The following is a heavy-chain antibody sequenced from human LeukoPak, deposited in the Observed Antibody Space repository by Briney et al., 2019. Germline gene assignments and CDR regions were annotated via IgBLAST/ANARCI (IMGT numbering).Heavy chain of an antibody. CDR3: ARGSGWYDY. J-gene: IGHJ4*02. V-gene: IGHV3-53*01. CDR1: GFTVVDNY. D-gene: IGHD6-19*01. Sequence: GGSLRLSCAASGFTVVDNYLAWVRQSPDRGLEWVSAIYTGGTTHYADSVKGRFTISRDSSQNTLYLQMNSLRVEDTAVYLCARGSGWYDYWGQGTLVTVSS. CDR2: IYTGGTT.